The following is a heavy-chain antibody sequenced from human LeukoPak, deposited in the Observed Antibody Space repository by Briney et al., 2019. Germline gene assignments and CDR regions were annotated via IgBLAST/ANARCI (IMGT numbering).Heavy chain of an antibody. CDR3: SRSSSRNFGVVIKSYYYYMDV. Sequence: GGSLRLSCAASGFTFSGSAIHWVRQASGKGLEWVGRIRSEADYAASAEGKFTSSRDDSKNTAYRQMNSLKTEDTAAYYCSRSSSRNFGVVIKSYYYYMDVWGKGTTVTVSS. D-gene: IGHD3-3*01. CDR2: IRSEAD. J-gene: IGHJ6*03. CDR1: GFTFSGSA. V-gene: IGHV3-73*01.